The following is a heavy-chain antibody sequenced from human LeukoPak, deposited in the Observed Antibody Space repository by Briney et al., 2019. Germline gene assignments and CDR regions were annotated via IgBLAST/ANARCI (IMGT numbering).Heavy chain of an antibody. CDR3: ARAVAAAGSTGYYMDV. CDR1: GGSISSYY. V-gene: IGHV4-59*08. CDR2: MYSSGST. D-gene: IGHD6-13*01. Sequence: PSETLSLTCTVSGGSISSYYWTWIRQPPGKGLEWIGYMYSSGSTNYNPSLKSRVTISVDTSKNQFSLKLSSVTAADTAVYYCARAVAAAGSTGYYMDVWGKGTTVTVSS. J-gene: IGHJ6*03.